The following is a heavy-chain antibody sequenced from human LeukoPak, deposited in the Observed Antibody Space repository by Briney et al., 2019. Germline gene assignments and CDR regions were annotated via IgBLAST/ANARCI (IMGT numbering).Heavy chain of an antibody. J-gene: IGHJ5*02. V-gene: IGHV1-18*01. D-gene: IGHD1-26*01. CDR3: ATAVGATIDYWFDP. Sequence: ASVKVSCKASSYSFNRYGISWVRQAPGQGLEWMGWISGYNGNTNYAQKFLGRVSMTADTSTSTAYMELSSLRSEDTAVYYCATAVGATIDYWFDPWGQGTLVTVSS. CDR2: ISGYNGNT. CDR1: SYSFNRYG.